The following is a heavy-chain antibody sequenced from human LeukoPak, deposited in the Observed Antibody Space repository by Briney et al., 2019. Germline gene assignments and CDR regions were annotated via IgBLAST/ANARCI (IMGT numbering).Heavy chain of an antibody. D-gene: IGHD3-16*01. V-gene: IGHV3-15*01. Sequence: GGSLRLSCAASGFTFSNAWMSWVRQAPGKGLEWVGRIKSKTDGGTTDYAAPVKGRFTISRDDSKNTLYLQMNSLRAEDTALYYCAKAGSRRIGTVTIPWGPLGDLDSWGQGILVTVSS. CDR1: GFTFSNAW. CDR2: IKSKTDGGTT. CDR3: AKAGSRRIGTVTIPWGPLGDLDS. J-gene: IGHJ4*02.